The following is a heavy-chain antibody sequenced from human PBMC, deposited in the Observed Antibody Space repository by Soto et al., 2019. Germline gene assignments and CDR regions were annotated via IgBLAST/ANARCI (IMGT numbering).Heavy chain of an antibody. CDR2: IIPIFGTA. CDR3: ARHVTAAGKYYGMDV. Sequence: QVQLVQSGAEVKKPGSSVKVSCKASGGTFSSYAISWVRQAPGQGLEWMGGIIPIFGTADYVQTFQGRVTITADESTSTAEMGLSSLRPEDAAVYYCARHVTAAGKYYGMDVWGQGTTVTVSS. J-gene: IGHJ6*02. V-gene: IGHV1-69*12. D-gene: IGHD2-2*01. CDR1: GGTFSSYA.